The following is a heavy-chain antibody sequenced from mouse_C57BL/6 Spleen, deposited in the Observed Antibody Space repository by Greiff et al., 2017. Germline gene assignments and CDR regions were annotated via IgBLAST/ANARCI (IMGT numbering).Heavy chain of an antibody. D-gene: IGHD2-10*01. CDR2: INPNNGGT. CDR3: AREGGPTMVTTRAMDY. V-gene: IGHV1-18*01. J-gene: IGHJ4*01. CDR1: GYTFTDYN. Sequence: VQLQQSGPELVKPGASVKIPCKASGYTFTDYNMDWVKQSHGKSLEWIGDINPNNGGTIYNQKFKGKATLTVDKSSSTAYMELRSLTSEDTAVYYCAREGGPTMVTTRAMDYWGQGTSVTVSS.